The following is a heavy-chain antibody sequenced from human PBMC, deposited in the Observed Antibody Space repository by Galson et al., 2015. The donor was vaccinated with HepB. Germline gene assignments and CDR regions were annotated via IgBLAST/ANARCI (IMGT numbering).Heavy chain of an antibody. CDR2: IKSDGETA. D-gene: IGHD3-10*01. J-gene: IGHJ4*02. CDR1: GITFSNFW. Sequence: SLRLSCAASGITFSNFWMHWVRQAPGKGLVWVSRIKSDGETADYADSVKGRFTISRDNAKNTLSLQMESLRAEDTAVYYCVRTITPAPIPLFDYWGQGTLVTVSS. V-gene: IGHV3-74*01. CDR3: VRTITPAPIPLFDY.